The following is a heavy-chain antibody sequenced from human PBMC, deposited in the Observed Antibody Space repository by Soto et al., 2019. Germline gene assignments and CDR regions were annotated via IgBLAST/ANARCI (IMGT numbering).Heavy chain of an antibody. CDR1: GFTVSSNY. Sequence: EVQLVESGGGLVQPGGSLRLSCAASGFTVSSNYMSWVRQAPGKGLEWVSVIYSGGSTYYADSVKGRFTISRDNSKNTLDLQMNSLRAEDTAVYYCARDGNSGYDYYYMEVWGKGTTVTVSS. V-gene: IGHV3-66*01. J-gene: IGHJ6*03. CDR2: IYSGGST. D-gene: IGHD1-26*01. CDR3: ARDGNSGYDYYYMEV.